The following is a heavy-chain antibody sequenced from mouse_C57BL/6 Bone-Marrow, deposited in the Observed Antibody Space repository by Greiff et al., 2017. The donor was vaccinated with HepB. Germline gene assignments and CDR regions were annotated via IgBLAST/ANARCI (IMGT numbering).Heavy chain of an antibody. CDR2: IYPRSGNT. CDR1: GYTFTSYG. CDR3: ARQGFTWFAY. Sequence: QVQLKQSGAELARPGASVKLSCKASGYTFTSYGISWVKQRTGQGLEWIGEIYPRSGNTYYNEKFKGKATLTADKSSSTAYMELRSLTSEDSAVYFCARQGFTWFAYWGQGTLVTVSA. J-gene: IGHJ3*01. V-gene: IGHV1-81*01.